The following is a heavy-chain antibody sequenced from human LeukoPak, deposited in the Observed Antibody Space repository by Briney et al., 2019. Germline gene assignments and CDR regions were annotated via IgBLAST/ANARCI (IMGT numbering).Heavy chain of an antibody. CDR3: ARDTGDCTNGVCSTAGFDP. J-gene: IGHJ5*02. Sequence: RSLRLSCAASGFTFSSYAMHWVRQAPGKGLEWVAVISYDGSNKYYADSVKGRFTISRDNSKYTLYLQMNSLRAEDTAVYYCARDTGDCTNGVCSTAGFDPWGQGTLVTVSS. D-gene: IGHD2-8*01. CDR2: ISYDGSNK. CDR1: GFTFSSYA. V-gene: IGHV3-30*01.